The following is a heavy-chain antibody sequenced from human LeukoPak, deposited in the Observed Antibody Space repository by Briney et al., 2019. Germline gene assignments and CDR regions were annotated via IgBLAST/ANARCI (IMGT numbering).Heavy chain of an antibody. J-gene: IGHJ4*02. D-gene: IGHD2-15*01. CDR1: GGSISSGGYY. Sequence: SQTLSLTCTVSGGSISSGGYYWSWIRQHPGKGLGWIGYIYYSGSTYYNPSLKSRVTISVDTSKNQFSLKLSSVTAADTAVYYCARQGGYSLPSDYWGQGTLVTVSS. CDR2: IYYSGST. V-gene: IGHV4-31*03. CDR3: ARQGGYSLPSDY.